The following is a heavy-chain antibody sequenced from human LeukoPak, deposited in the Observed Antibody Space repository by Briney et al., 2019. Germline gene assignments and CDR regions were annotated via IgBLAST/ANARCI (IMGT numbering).Heavy chain of an antibody. Sequence: PGGSLRLSCAASGFTFSSYAMSWVRQAPGKGLEWVSAISGSGGSTYYADSVKGRFTISRDNSKNTLYLQMNSLRAEDTAVYYCAKISEQWLTKNPTYGMDVWGQGTTVTVSS. V-gene: IGHV3-23*01. D-gene: IGHD6-19*01. CDR3: AKISEQWLTKNPTYGMDV. J-gene: IGHJ6*02. CDR2: ISGSGGST. CDR1: GFTFSSYA.